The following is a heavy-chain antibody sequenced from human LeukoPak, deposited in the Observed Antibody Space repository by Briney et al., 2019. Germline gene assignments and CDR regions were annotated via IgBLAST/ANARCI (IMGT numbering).Heavy chain of an antibody. V-gene: IGHV3-33*03. Sequence: GGSLRLSCVASGFSFTSSWMTWVRQSPGKGLEWVALIRDDGSEKYYADSVRGRLTISRDNSKNTLYMQMNSLRVEDTGVYYCAKGFFYMDVWDKGTTVTVSS. J-gene: IGHJ6*03. CDR3: AKGFFYMDV. CDR2: IRDDGSEK. CDR1: GFSFTSSW.